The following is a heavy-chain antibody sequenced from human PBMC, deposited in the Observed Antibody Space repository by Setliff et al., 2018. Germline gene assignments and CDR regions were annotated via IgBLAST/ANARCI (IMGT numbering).Heavy chain of an antibody. D-gene: IGHD3-3*01. V-gene: IGHV3-23*01. Sequence: GESLRLSCAASGFTFSSYAMSWVRQAPGKGLEWVSAISGSGGSTYYADSVKGRFTISRDNSKNTLYLQMNSLRAEDTAVYYCAKVNNRFWSGYYPYYYAMDVWGQGTTVTVSS. CDR2: ISGSGGST. CDR1: GFTFSSYA. CDR3: AKVNNRFWSGYYPYYYAMDV. J-gene: IGHJ6*02.